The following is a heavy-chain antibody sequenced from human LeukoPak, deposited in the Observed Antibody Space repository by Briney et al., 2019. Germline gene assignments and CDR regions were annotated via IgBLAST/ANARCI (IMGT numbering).Heavy chain of an antibody. V-gene: IGHV4-30-4*01. J-gene: IGHJ4*02. Sequence: SETLSLTCTVFGGSISSGDYYWSWIRQPPGKGLEWIGYIYYSGSTYYNPSLKSRVTISVDTSKNQFSLKLSSVTAADTAVYYCARADPDYGDYAYWGQGTLVTVSS. CDR3: ARADPDYGDYAY. CDR1: GGSISSGDYY. CDR2: IYYSGST. D-gene: IGHD4-17*01.